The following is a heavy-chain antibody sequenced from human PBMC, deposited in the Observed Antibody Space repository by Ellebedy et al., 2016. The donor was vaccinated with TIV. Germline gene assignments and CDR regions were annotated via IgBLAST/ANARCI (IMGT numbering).Heavy chain of an antibody. CDR1: AGSISSSTYY. V-gene: IGHV4-39*01. CDR2: VLHSGNA. Sequence: PSETLSLTCTVSAGSISSSTYYWGWIRQPPEKGLAWIGVVLHSGNAFYNPSLDSRVTISLDTSKKQFSLKLTSVTAADTAVYFRARGYGGMDYWGQGTLVTVSS. CDR3: ARGYGGMDY. J-gene: IGHJ4*02. D-gene: IGHD5-12*01.